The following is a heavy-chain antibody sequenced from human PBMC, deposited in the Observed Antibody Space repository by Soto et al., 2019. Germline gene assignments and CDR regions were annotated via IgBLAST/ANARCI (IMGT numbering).Heavy chain of an antibody. V-gene: IGHV1-46*01. CDR1: GYTFTSYY. Sequence: ASVKVSCKASGYTFTSYYMHWVRQAPGQGLEWMGIINPSGGSTSYAQKFQGRVTMTRDTSTSTVYMELSSLRSEDTAVYYCARSTSSGVYDSSGYGWFDPWGQGTLVTV. D-gene: IGHD3-22*01. CDR2: INPSGGST. J-gene: IGHJ5*02. CDR3: ARSTSSGVYDSSGYGWFDP.